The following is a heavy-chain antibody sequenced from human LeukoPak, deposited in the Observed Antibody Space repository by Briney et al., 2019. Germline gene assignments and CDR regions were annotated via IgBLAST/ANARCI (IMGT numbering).Heavy chain of an antibody. Sequence: PSETLSLTCTVSGGSMSSYYWSWIRQPPGKGLEWIGYIHDSGSTNYNPSLESRVTISVDTSKNQFSLKLSSVAAADTAVYYCARHLQYYGSGSYYPYYYYGMDVWGQGTTVTVSS. V-gene: IGHV4-59*08. CDR1: GGSMSSYY. D-gene: IGHD3-10*01. CDR2: IHDSGST. CDR3: ARHLQYYGSGSYYPYYYYGMDV. J-gene: IGHJ6*02.